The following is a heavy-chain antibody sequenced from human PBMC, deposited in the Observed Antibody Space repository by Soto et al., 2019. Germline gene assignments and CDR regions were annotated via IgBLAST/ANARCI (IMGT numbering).Heavy chain of an antibody. CDR2: INPNSGGT. CDR3: ARDPGAYEQWLAYYFDY. V-gene: IGHV1-2*04. CDR1: GYTFTGYY. D-gene: IGHD6-19*01. J-gene: IGHJ4*02. Sequence: QVQLVQSGAEVKKPGASVKVSCKASGYTFTGYYMHWVRQAPGQGLEWMGWINPNSGGTNYAQKFQGWVTMTRDTAISTAYMELSRLRSDDTAVYYCARDPGAYEQWLAYYFDYWGQGTLVTVSS.